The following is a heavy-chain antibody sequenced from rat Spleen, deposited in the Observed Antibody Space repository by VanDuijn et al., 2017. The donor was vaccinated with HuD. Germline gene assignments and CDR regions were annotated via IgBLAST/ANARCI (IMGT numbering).Heavy chain of an antibody. CDR3: TSYGAA. CDR1: GFSLTSYG. V-gene: IGHV2S12*01. Sequence: QVQLKESGPGLVQPSQTLSLTCTVSGFSLTSYGVSWVRQPPGKGLAWIAAISSGGTTYYNSALKSRLSISRDTSKSQVFLKMNSLQTEDTAIYFCTSYGAAWGQGASVTVSS. J-gene: IGHJ4*01. CDR2: ISSGGTT. D-gene: IGHD1-7*01.